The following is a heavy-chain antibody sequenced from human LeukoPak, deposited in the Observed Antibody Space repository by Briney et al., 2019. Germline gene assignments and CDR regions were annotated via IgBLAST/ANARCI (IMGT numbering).Heavy chain of an antibody. CDR1: GGSISSGSYY. Sequence: SETLSLTCTVSGGSISSGSYYWSWIRQPAGKGLEWIGRIYTSGSTNYNPSLKSRVTISVDTSKNQFSLKLSSVTAADTAVYYCARSPRYYDSSGYYILFDNWGQENRVTVSS. D-gene: IGHD3-22*01. J-gene: IGHJ4*01. CDR3: ARSPRYYDSSGYYILFDN. CDR2: IYTSGST. V-gene: IGHV4-61*02.